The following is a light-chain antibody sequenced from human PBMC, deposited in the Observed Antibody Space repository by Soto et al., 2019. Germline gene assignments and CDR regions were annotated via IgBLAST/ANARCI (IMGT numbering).Light chain of an antibody. CDR3: QQHNRYYT. CDR1: QSFSNY. V-gene: IGKV1-5*01. J-gene: IGKJ2*01. CDR2: DAS. Sequence: DIQMTQSPSTLSASVGERVTITCRASQSFSNYLAWYQQKPGKAPKLLIYDASNLESGVPSRFSGSGSGTEFTLTISSLQPDDFATYYCQQHNRYYTFGQGTKLEIK.